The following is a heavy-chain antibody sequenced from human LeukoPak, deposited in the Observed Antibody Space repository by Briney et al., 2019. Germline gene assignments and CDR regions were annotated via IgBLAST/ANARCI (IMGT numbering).Heavy chain of an antibody. D-gene: IGHD3-9*01. CDR1: AGSISSGGYY. CDR2: IYYSGST. CDR3: ARGNYYDILTGYKITATSFDY. V-gene: IGHV4-31*03. Sequence: PSETLSLTCTVSAGSISSGGYYWSWIRQHPGKGLEWIGYIYYSGSTYYNPSLKSRVTISVATSKNQFSLKLSSVTAADTAVYYCARGNYYDILTGYKITATSFDYWGQGTLVTVSS. J-gene: IGHJ4*02.